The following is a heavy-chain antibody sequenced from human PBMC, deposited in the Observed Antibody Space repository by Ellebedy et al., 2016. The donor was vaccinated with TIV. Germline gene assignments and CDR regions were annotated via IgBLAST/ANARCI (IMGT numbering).Heavy chain of an antibody. CDR2: IDHRGST. J-gene: IGHJ4*02. D-gene: IGHD2-15*01. CDR1: GGSISSGGYY. V-gene: IGHV4-39*07. CDR3: AAREVVATDF. Sequence: SETLSLXXTVSGGSISSGGYYWSWIRQSPGKGLEWIGEIDHRGSTNYNPSLESRVTMSVDTSKRQFSLILNAVTAADTAVYYCAAREVVATDFWGQGALVTVSS.